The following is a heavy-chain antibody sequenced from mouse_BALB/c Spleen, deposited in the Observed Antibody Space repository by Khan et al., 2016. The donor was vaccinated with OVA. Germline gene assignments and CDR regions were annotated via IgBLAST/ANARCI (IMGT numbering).Heavy chain of an antibody. Sequence: VKLEESGPGLVAPSQSLSITCTISGFSLTNYGVHWVRQPPGKGLEWLVVIWSDGSTSYNSALRSRLTISKDNSKSQVFLKMNSLQTDDTAVYYCARLEDIWGQGTTLTVSS. V-gene: IGHV2-6-1*01. CDR1: GFSLTNYG. CDR3: ARLEDI. J-gene: IGHJ2*01. D-gene: IGHD1-3*01. CDR2: IWSDGST.